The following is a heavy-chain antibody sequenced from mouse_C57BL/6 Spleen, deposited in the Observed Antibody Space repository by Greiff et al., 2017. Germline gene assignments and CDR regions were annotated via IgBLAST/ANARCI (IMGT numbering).Heavy chain of an antibody. CDR3: ARGPTVVAPLDY. CDR2: ISYDGSN. Sequence: DVKLQESGPGLVKPSQSLSLTCSVTGYSITSGYYWNWIRQFPGNKLEWMGYISYDGSNNYNPSLKNRISITRDTSKNQFFLKLNSVTTEDTATYYCARGPTVVAPLDYWGQGTTLTVSS. V-gene: IGHV3-6*01. J-gene: IGHJ2*01. CDR1: GYSITSGYY. D-gene: IGHD1-1*01.